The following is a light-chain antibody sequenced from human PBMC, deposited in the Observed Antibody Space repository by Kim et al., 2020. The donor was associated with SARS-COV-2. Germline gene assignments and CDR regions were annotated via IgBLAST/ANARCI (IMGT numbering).Light chain of an antibody. J-gene: IGKJ2*01. CDR2: GAS. Sequence: SPGERATLSCRASQTVHTNLAWYQRKPGQAPRLLIHGASTRATGIPARFTGSGSGTDFTLTISSVQSEDFAVYYCQQYNNWPPYTFGQGTKLEI. CDR1: QTVHTN. V-gene: IGKV3-15*01. CDR3: QQYNNWPPYT.